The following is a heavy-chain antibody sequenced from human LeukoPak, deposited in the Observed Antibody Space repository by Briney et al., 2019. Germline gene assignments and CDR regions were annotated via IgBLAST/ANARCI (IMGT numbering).Heavy chain of an antibody. Sequence: GGSLRLSCAASGFTFSSYGMHWVRQAPGKGLEWVAVISYDGSNKYYADSVKGRFTISRDNAKNSLYLQMNSLRAEDTAVYYCARDPGYSSGWDFDYWGQGTLVTVSS. CDR3: ARDPGYSSGWDFDY. CDR1: GFTFSSYG. J-gene: IGHJ4*02. V-gene: IGHV3-30*03. CDR2: ISYDGSNK. D-gene: IGHD6-19*01.